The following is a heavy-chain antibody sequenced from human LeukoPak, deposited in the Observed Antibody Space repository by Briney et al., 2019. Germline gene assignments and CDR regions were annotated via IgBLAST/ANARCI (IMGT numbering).Heavy chain of an antibody. CDR2: IIPIFGTA. V-gene: IGHV1-69*05. D-gene: IGHD5-24*01. CDR1: GGTFSSYA. J-gene: IGHJ4*02. CDR3: ARDYPRGRWLQFPY. Sequence: SVKVSCKASGGTFSSYAISWVRQAPGQGLEWMGGIIPIFGTANYAQKFQGRVTITTDESTSTAYMELSSLRYEDTAVYYCARDYPRGRWLQFPYWGQGTLVTVSS.